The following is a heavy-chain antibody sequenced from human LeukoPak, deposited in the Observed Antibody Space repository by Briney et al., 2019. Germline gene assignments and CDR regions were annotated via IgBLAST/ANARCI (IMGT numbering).Heavy chain of an antibody. V-gene: IGHV3-53*01. CDR3: AKDASYGSGPHYYYGMDV. Sequence: GGSLRLSCAASGLTVSSNYMSWVRQAPGKGLEWVSVIFSGGSTYYADSVKGRFTISRDNSKNTLYLQMNSLRAEDTAVYYCAKDASYGSGPHYYYGMDVWGQGTTVTVSS. CDR2: IFSGGST. J-gene: IGHJ6*02. D-gene: IGHD3-10*01. CDR1: GLTVSSNY.